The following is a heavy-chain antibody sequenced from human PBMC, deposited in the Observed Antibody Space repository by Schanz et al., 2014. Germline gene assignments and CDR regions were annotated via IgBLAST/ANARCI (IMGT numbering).Heavy chain of an antibody. CDR1: GFSFSTYA. CDR2: ISFDGSNE. D-gene: IGHD6-19*01. Sequence: QVQLVESGGGVVQPGRSLRLSCAASGFSFSTYALHWVRQAPGKGLEWVAVISFDGSNEFHADSVKGRFTISRDNSKNPLYLQMNSLRPEDTALYCCARLWGSAWHSPNHDSFDTWGQGTMVTVSS. V-gene: IGHV3-30*04. CDR3: ARLWGSAWHSPNHDSFDT. J-gene: IGHJ3*02.